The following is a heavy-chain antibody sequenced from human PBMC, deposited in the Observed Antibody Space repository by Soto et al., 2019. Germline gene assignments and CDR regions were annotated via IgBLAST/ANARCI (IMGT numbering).Heavy chain of an antibody. CDR2: ISSSSNTI. CDR3: ARGEWEQLRPSDY. V-gene: IGHV3-48*02. Sequence: PGGSLRLSCAASGFTFSSYNMNWVRQAPGKGLEWLSYISSSSNTIYYADSVKGRFTISRDNAKNSLYLQMNSLRDEDTAVYYCARGEWEQLRPSDYWSQGTLVTVSS. D-gene: IGHD1-26*01. CDR1: GFTFSSYN. J-gene: IGHJ4*02.